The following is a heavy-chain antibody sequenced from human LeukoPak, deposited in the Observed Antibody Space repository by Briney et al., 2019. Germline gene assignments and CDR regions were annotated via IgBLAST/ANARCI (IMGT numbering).Heavy chain of an antibody. CDR2: ISPTGSST. Sequence: ASVKVFCKASGFTFTNYYMHWVRQAPGQGLEWMGLISPTGSSTNYAQKFRGRVTMTRDTSTTTVYMELSSLRSEDTAVYYCAREEPGGYFDYWGQGTLVTVSS. CDR3: AREEPGGYFDY. CDR1: GFTFTNYY. J-gene: IGHJ4*02. D-gene: IGHD2-8*02. V-gene: IGHV1-46*01.